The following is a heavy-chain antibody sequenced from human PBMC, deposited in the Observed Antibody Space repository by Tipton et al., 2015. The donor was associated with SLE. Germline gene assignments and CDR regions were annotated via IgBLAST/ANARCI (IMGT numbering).Heavy chain of an antibody. J-gene: IGHJ4*02. Sequence: TLSLTCNVSGDSISGYYWNWIREPPGKGLEWIGYIYYTGDTKYNPSLKSRATISVDTSKNQFSLKLNSVTAADTAVYYCARHGGYWGQGTLVTVSS. CDR2: IYYTGDT. CDR3: ARHGGY. V-gene: IGHV4-59*08. D-gene: IGHD3-3*01. CDR1: GDSISGYY.